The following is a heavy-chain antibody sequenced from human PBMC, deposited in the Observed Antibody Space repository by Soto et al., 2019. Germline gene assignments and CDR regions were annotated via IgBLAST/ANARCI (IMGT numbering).Heavy chain of an antibody. CDR3: ARGGGGYCSSTSCYRSMDV. V-gene: IGHV1-69*06. Sequence: QVQLVQSGAEVKKPGSSVKVSCKSSGGTFSSYAISWVRQAPGQGLEWMGGIVPIFDTADYAQRLQGRVTITADKSTSTAYMELSSLRSEDTAVYYCARGGGGYCSSTSCYRSMDVWGQGTTVTVSS. CDR2: IVPIFDTA. D-gene: IGHD2-2*01. J-gene: IGHJ6*02. CDR1: GGTFSSYA.